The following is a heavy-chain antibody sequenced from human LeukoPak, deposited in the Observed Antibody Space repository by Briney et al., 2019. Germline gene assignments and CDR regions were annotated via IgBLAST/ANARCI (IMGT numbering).Heavy chain of an antibody. Sequence: PGGSLRLSCAASGFTFSSYSMNWVRQAPGKGLEWVSYISSSSSYTYYADSVKGRFTISRDNAKNSLFLQMNSLRAEDTAVYYCARDGFLCREIYCSGDELLQGGYWGQGTLVTVSS. CDR2: ISSSSSYT. J-gene: IGHJ4*02. D-gene: IGHD2-15*01. V-gene: IGHV3-21*05. CDR3: ARDGFLCREIYCSGDELLQGGY. CDR1: GFTFSSYS.